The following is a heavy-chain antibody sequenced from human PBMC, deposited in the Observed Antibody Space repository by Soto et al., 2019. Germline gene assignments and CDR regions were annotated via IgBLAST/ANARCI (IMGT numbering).Heavy chain of an antibody. D-gene: IGHD2-15*01. CDR3: AKHVCSGGGCDYFDY. V-gene: IGHV3-23*01. Sequence: GGSLRLSCAASGFTFSTYAMSWVRQAPGTGLEWLSAITSSGDNTYYADSVKGRFTISRDNSKNTLYLQMNSLRAEDTALYYCAKHVCSGGGCDYFDYWGLGTLVTVSS. J-gene: IGHJ4*02. CDR1: GFTFSTYA. CDR2: ITSSGDNT.